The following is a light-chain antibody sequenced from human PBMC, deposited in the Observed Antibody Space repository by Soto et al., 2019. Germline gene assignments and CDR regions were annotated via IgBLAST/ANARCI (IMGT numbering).Light chain of an antibody. Sequence: EIVITQSPSTLSVSPGEGVTLSCRASQSVGRNLAWYQQKPGQAPRLLIYGASARATGIPARFRGSGSGTEFTLTISSLQSEDFAVYYCQQYNNWRSFGGGTKVDI. J-gene: IGKJ4*01. V-gene: IGKV3-15*01. CDR1: QSVGRN. CDR3: QQYNNWRS. CDR2: GAS.